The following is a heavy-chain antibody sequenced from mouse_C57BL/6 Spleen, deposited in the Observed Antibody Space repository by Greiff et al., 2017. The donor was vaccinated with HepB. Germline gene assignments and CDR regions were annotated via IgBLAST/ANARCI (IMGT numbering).Heavy chain of an antibody. CDR2: IYPGSGST. V-gene: IGHV1-55*01. CDR1: GYTFTSYW. Sequence: QVQLQQPGAELVKPGASVKMSCKASGYTFTSYWITWVKQRPGQGLEWIGDIYPGSGSTNYNEKFKSKATLTVDTSSSTAYMQLSSLTSADSAVYYCARGKAPTVGYFDYWGQGTTLTVSS. D-gene: IGHD1-1*01. J-gene: IGHJ2*01. CDR3: ARGKAPTVGYFDY.